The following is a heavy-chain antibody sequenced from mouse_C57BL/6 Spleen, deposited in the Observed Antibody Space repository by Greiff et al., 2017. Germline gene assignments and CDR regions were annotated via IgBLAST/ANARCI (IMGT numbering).Heavy chain of an antibody. CDR2: ISGGGGNT. CDR1: GFTFSSYT. CDR3: VRHYYGSRGYFDY. Sequence: EVMLVESGGGLVKPGGSLKLSCAASGFTFSSYTMSWVRQTPEKRLEWVATISGGGGNTYYPDSVKGRFTISRDNAKNTLYLQMSSLRSEDTALYYCVRHYYGSRGYFDYWGQGTTLTVSS. D-gene: IGHD1-1*01. V-gene: IGHV5-9*01. J-gene: IGHJ2*01.